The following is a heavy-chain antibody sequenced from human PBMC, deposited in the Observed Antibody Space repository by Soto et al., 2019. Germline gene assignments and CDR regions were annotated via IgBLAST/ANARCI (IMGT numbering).Heavy chain of an antibody. J-gene: IGHJ4*02. D-gene: IGHD3-9*01. CDR1: GGSISSGDYY. CDR3: ARVVLRYFDWLLYYFDY. CDR2: IYYSGST. V-gene: IGHV4-30-4*01. Sequence: SETLSLTCTVSGGSISSGDYYWSWIRQPPGKGLEWIGYIYYSGSTYYNPSLKSRVTISVDTSKNQFSLKLSSVTAADTAVYYCARVVLRYFDWLLYYFDYWGRGTLVTSPQ.